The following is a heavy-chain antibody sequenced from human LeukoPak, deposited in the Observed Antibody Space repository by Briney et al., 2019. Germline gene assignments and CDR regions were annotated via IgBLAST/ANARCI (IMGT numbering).Heavy chain of an antibody. CDR3: ARVRTTLTNDGFDI. CDR1: GFTFSGYW. CDR2: IRSDGSIT. D-gene: IGHD4-17*01. J-gene: IGHJ3*02. V-gene: IGHV3-74*01. Sequence: HAGGSLRLSCAASGFTFSGYWMHWVRQAPGKGLAWVSVIRSDGSITTYADSVKGRFTISRDTAKNTLYLQMNNLRAEDTAVYFCARVRTTLTNDGFDIWGQGTMVTVSS.